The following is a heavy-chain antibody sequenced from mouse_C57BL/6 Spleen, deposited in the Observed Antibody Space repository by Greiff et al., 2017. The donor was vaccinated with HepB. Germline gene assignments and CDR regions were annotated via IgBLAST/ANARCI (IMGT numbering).Heavy chain of an antibody. CDR3: VRGDYVAY. D-gene: IGHD2-4*01. CDR1: GFSFNTYA. V-gene: IGHV10-1*01. Sequence: EVKVVESGGGLVQPKGSLKLSCAASGFSFNTYAMNWVRQAPGKGLEWVARIRSKSNNYATYYADSVKDRFTISRDDSESMLYLQMNNLKTEDTAMYYCVRGDYVAYWGQGTLVTVSA. CDR2: IRSKSNNYAT. J-gene: IGHJ3*01.